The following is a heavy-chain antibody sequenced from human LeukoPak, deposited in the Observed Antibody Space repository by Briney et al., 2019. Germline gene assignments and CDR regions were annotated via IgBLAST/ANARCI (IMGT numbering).Heavy chain of an antibody. Sequence: PGGSLRLSCAASGFTFSSYGMHWVRQAPGKGLEWVAVISYDGSNKYYADSVKGRFTISRDNSKNTLYLQMNSLRAEDTAVYYCAKDLSFPGSYLGDYWGQGTLVTVSS. V-gene: IGHV3-30*18. CDR3: AKDLSFPGSYLGDY. CDR2: ISYDGSNK. J-gene: IGHJ4*02. D-gene: IGHD3-10*01. CDR1: GFTFSSYG.